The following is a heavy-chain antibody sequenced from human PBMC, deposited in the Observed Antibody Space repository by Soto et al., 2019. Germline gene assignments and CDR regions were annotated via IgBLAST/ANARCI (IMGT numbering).Heavy chain of an antibody. Sequence: EVQLLESGGGLGQPGGSLRLSCEASGFTFSSYAMSWGRQAPGKGLEWVAGISGSGGSTYYADSVRGRFTISRDNSKKTVYLQMNSLRVEDRAVYYCANRMYSDMRSGMDVWGHRTTVTVSS. D-gene: IGHD5-18*01. CDR2: ISGSGGST. CDR3: ANRMYSDMRSGMDV. V-gene: IGHV3-23*01. J-gene: IGHJ6*02. CDR1: GFTFSSYA.